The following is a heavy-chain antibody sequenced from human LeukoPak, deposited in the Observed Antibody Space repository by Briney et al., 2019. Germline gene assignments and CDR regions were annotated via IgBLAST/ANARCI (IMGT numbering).Heavy chain of an antibody. CDR3: AREQVPLAGPIYSFVY. J-gene: IGHJ4*02. CDR2: IWYDASTT. V-gene: IGHV3-33*01. D-gene: IGHD6-19*01. Sequence: GRSLRLSCVVSGFTFSYYGMHWVRQAPGKGLEWVAVIWYDASTTYFAGSVKGRFTISSDNSKNSLYLQMDSLRADDTAVYYCAREQVPLAGPIYSFVYRGQGTLVTVSS. CDR1: GFTFSYYG.